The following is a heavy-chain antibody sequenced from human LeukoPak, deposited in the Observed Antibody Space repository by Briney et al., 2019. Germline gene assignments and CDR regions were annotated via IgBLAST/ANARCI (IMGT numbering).Heavy chain of an antibody. Sequence: PSETLSLTCAVYGGSFSGYYWSWLRQPPGKGLEWIGEINHSGSTNYNPSLNSRVTISVDTSNNQFSLKLSSVTAADTAVYYCARAYSSGWYPDYWGQGTLVTVSS. CDR3: ARAYSSGWYPDY. CDR1: GGSFSGYY. J-gene: IGHJ4*02. D-gene: IGHD6-19*01. CDR2: INHSGST. V-gene: IGHV4-34*01.